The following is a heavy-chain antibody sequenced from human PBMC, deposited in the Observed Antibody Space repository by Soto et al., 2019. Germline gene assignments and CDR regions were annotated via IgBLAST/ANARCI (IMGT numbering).Heavy chain of an antibody. CDR2: INPNSGGT. J-gene: IGHJ3*02. CDR1: GYTFTGYY. V-gene: IGHV1-2*02. CDR3: ARVGDYGDYDAFDI. Sequence: ASVKVSCKASGYTFTGYYMHWVRQAPGQGLEWMGWINPNSGGTNYAQKFQGRVTMTRDTSISTAYMELSRLRSDDTAVYYCARVGDYGDYDAFDIWGQGTMVTVSS. D-gene: IGHD4-17*01.